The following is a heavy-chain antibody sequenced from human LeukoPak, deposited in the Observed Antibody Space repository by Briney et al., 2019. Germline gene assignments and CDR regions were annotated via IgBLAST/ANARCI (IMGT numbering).Heavy chain of an antibody. J-gene: IGHJ4*02. CDR1: GYTFTSYG. Sequence: GASVKVSCKASGYTFTSYGISWVRQAPGQGLEWMGWISAYNGNTNYAQKLQGRVTMTTDTSTSTAYMELRSLRSDDTAVYYCARARTTLYYDFWSGYDYWDQGTLVTVSS. V-gene: IGHV1-18*01. CDR2: ISAYNGNT. CDR3: ARARTTLYYDFWSGYDY. D-gene: IGHD3-3*01.